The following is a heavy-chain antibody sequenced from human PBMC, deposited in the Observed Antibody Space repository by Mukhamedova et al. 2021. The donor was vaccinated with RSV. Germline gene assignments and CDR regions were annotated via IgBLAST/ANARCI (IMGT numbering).Heavy chain of an antibody. D-gene: IGHD6-13*01. CDR3: AGGSTGYSSSWYGSGLDY. V-gene: IGHV1-2*02. J-gene: IGHJ4*02. CDR2: INPNSGGT. Sequence: GQGLEWMGCINPNSGGTNYAQKFQGRVTMTRDTSISTAYMELSRLRSDDTAVYYCAGGSTGYSSSWYGSGLDYWGQGTLVTVSS.